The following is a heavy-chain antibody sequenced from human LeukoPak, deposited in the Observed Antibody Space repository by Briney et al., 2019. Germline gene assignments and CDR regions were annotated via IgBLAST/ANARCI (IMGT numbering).Heavy chain of an antibody. Sequence: PGGSLRLSCAASGFTFSSYWMHWVRQAPGKGLVWVSHINSDGSSTTYADSVKGRFTISRNNAKNTLYLQMNSLRAEDTAVYYCARPYGSGRNDAFDIWGQGTVVTVSS. J-gene: IGHJ3*02. V-gene: IGHV3-74*01. D-gene: IGHD3-10*01. CDR3: ARPYGSGRNDAFDI. CDR2: INSDGSST. CDR1: GFTFSSYW.